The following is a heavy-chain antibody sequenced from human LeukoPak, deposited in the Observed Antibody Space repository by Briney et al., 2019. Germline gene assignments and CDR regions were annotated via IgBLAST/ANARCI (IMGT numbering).Heavy chain of an antibody. CDR2: IKHDGTET. J-gene: IGHJ5*02. CDR3: VTTAGRTGGTA. CDR1: GFTFDAIW. V-gene: IGHV3-7*03. D-gene: IGHD1-1*01. Sequence: GGSLRLSCAASGFTFDAIWMAWVRQAPGKGPEWLAYIKHDGTETNYLDSVKGRLTVSRDNVKNSLFLQMNSLRADDTAVYYCVTTAGRTGGTAWGQGVLVTVSS.